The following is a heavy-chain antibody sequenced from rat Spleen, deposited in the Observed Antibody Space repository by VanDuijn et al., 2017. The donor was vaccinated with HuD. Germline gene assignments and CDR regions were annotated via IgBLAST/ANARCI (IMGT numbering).Heavy chain of an antibody. V-gene: IGHV5-7*01. CDR1: GFTFRNYD. CDR3: ATAGTRISRFAY. J-gene: IGHJ3*01. CDR2: ISYDGSST. D-gene: IGHD1-4*01. Sequence: EVQLVESGGGLVQPGRSLKLSCAASGFTFRNYDMAWVRQAPKKGLEWVATISYDGSSTYYRDSVKGRFTLSRDNAKSTLYLQMDSRRSEETATYYCATAGTRISRFAYWGQGTLVTVSS.